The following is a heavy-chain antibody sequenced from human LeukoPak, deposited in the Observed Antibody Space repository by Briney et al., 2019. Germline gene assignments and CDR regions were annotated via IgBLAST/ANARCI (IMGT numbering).Heavy chain of an antibody. V-gene: IGHV3-7*01. CDR2: IKQDGSEK. CDR1: GFTFADYA. CDR3: ARDADLGTTITGAFDI. D-gene: IGHD5-24*01. Sequence: PGGSLRLSCTASGFTFADYAMSWFRQAPGKGLEWVANIKQDGSEKYYVDSVKGRFTVSRDNAKNSVYLQMNSLRAEDTAVYYCARDADLGTTITGAFDIWGQGTMVTVSS. J-gene: IGHJ3*02.